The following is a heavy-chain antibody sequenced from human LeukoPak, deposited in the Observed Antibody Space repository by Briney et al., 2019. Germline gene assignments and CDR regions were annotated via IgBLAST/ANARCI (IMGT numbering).Heavy chain of an antibody. CDR1: GFTFSSYW. CDR2: IKEDGSDK. J-gene: IGHJ4*02. CDR3: AKNGHYLDS. D-gene: IGHD2-8*01. Sequence: GGSLRLSCAASGFTFSSYWMSWVRQAPGKGLEWVADIKEDGSDKYYGDSVKGRFTISRDNAKNSLYLQMNSLRAEDTAVYYCAKNGHYLDSWGQGTLVTVSS. V-gene: IGHV3-7*01.